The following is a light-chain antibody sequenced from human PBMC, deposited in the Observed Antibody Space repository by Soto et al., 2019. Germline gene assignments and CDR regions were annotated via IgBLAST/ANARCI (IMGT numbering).Light chain of an antibody. Sequence: EIVLTQSPGTLSLFPGERATLSCRASQSVSSSYLAWYQQKPGQAPRLLIYGASSRATGIPDRFSGSGSGTDFTLTISRLEPEDFAVYYCQQYGSSPTFGKGT. J-gene: IGKJ1*01. CDR3: QQYGSSPT. CDR2: GAS. CDR1: QSVSSSY. V-gene: IGKV3-20*01.